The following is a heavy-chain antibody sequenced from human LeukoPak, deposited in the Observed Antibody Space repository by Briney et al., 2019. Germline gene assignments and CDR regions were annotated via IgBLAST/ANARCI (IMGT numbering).Heavy chain of an antibody. CDR2: ISYDGSNK. D-gene: IGHD4-17*01. CDR3: AKDQRWGYGDYNYYYYGMDV. V-gene: IGHV3-30*18. Sequence: GGSLRLSCAASGFTFSSYGMHWVRQAPGKGLEWVAVISYDGSNKYYADSVKGRFTISRDNSKNTLYLQMNSLRAEDTAVYYCAKDQRWGYGDYNYYYYGMDVWGQGTTVTVSS. CDR1: GFTFSSYG. J-gene: IGHJ6*02.